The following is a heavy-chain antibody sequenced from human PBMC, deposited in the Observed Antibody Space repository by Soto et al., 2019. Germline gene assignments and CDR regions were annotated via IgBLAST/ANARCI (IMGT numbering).Heavy chain of an antibody. D-gene: IGHD6-19*01. V-gene: IGHV3-48*01. CDR3: ARDLSAVAGYAFDI. J-gene: IGHJ3*02. Sequence: EVQLVESGGGLVQPGGSLRLSCAASGFTFSSYSMNWVRQAPGKGLEWVSYISSSSSTIYYADSVKGRFTISRDNAKNPLYLQMNSLRAEDTAVYYCARDLSAVAGYAFDIWGQGTMVTVSS. CDR1: GFTFSSYS. CDR2: ISSSSSTI.